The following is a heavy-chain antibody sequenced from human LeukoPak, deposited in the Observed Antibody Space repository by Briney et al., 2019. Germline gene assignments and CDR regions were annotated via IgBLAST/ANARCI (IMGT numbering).Heavy chain of an antibody. J-gene: IGHJ4*02. Sequence: GGSLRLSCAASGFTVSSNYMSWVRQAPGKGLEWVSVIYSGGSTYYADSVKGRFTISRDNSKNTLYLQMNSLRAEDTAVYYCARTAYDYGDYDYFDYCGQGTLVTVSS. CDR2: IYSGGST. CDR3: ARTAYDYGDYDYFDY. V-gene: IGHV3-66*01. D-gene: IGHD4-17*01. CDR1: GFTVSSNY.